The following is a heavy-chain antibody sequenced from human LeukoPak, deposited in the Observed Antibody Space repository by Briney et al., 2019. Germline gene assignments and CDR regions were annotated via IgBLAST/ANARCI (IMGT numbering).Heavy chain of an antibody. D-gene: IGHD3-10*01. J-gene: IGHJ5*02. CDR1: GFTFSNAW. CDR3: ARDLSSLVRGVIINWFDP. CDR2: ISSSSSYI. V-gene: IGHV3-21*01. Sequence: PGGSLRLSCAASGFTFSNAWMTWVRQAPGKGLEWVSSISSSSSYIYYADSVKGRFTISRDNAKNSLYLQMNSLRAEDTAVYYCARDLSSLVRGVIINWFDPWGQGTLVTVSS.